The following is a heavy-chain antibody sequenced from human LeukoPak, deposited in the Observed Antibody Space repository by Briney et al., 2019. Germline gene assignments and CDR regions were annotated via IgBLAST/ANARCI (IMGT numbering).Heavy chain of an antibody. Sequence: GGSLRLSCAASGFNFNDYGMSWVRQAPGKGLEWVSGINWNGGSTGYADSVKGRFTISRDNAKNSLYLQMNSLRAEDTAVYYCARRPGYCTDGIFYTRNYWGQGTLATVSS. V-gene: IGHV3-20*04. J-gene: IGHJ4*02. D-gene: IGHD2-8*01. CDR1: GFNFNDYG. CDR3: ARRPGYCTDGIFYTRNY. CDR2: INWNGGST.